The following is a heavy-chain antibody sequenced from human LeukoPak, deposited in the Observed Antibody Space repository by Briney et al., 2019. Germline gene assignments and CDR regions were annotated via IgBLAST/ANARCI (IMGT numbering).Heavy chain of an antibody. D-gene: IGHD3-22*01. Sequence: HSGGSLRLFCAASGFTFSSYSMNWVRQAPGKGLEWVSAISGSGGSTYYADSVKGRFTISRDNSKNTLYLQMNSLRAEDTAVYYCAKGTMIVVVANFDYWGQGTLVTVSS. CDR3: AKGTMIVVVANFDY. V-gene: IGHV3-23*01. CDR2: ISGSGGST. J-gene: IGHJ4*02. CDR1: GFTFSSYS.